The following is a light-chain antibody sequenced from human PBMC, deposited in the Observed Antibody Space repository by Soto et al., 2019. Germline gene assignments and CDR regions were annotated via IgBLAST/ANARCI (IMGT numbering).Light chain of an antibody. CDR2: AAS. CDR3: QESYSTS. CDR1: QSIGDY. J-gene: IGKJ1*01. Sequence: DIQMTQSPSSLSASVGDRVTLTCRASQSIGDYLNWYQQKVGKAPNLLIFAASNLQSGVPSRFSGSGSGTDFTLTISSLQPEDIATYYCQESYSTSFGQGTKVDIK. V-gene: IGKV1-39*01.